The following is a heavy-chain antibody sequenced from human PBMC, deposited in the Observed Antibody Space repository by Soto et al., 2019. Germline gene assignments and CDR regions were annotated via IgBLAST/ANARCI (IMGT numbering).Heavy chain of an antibody. J-gene: IGHJ5*02. Sequence: GASVKVSCKASGYTFTSYGISWVRPAPGQGLEWMGWISAYNGNTNYAQKLQGRVTMTTDTSTSTAYMELRSLRSDDTAVYYCARDQATYYDILTGSPGFDPWGQGTLVTVSS. CDR1: GYTFTSYG. CDR2: ISAYNGNT. D-gene: IGHD3-9*01. V-gene: IGHV1-18*01. CDR3: ARDQATYYDILTGSPGFDP.